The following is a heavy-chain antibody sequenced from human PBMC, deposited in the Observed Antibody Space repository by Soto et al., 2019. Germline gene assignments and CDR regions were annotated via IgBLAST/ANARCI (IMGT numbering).Heavy chain of an antibody. CDR2: IWYDGSNK. J-gene: IGHJ4*02. V-gene: IGHV3-33*01. D-gene: IGHD3-16*01. Sequence: QVQLVESGGGVVQPGRSLRLSCAASGFTFSSYGMHWVRQAPGKGLEWVAVIWYDGSNKYYADSVKGRFTISRDNSKNKLYLQMNRLRAEDTAVYYGARGGGKRGYYFDYWGQGTLVTVSS. CDR1: GFTFSSYG. CDR3: ARGGGKRGYYFDY.